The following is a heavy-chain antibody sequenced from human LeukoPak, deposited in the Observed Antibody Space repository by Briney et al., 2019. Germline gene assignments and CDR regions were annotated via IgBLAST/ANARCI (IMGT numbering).Heavy chain of an antibody. CDR2: INSDGSST. V-gene: IGHV3-74*01. J-gene: IGHJ3*02. Sequence: GESLRLSCAASGFTFSSYWMHWVRQAPGKGLVWVSRINSDGSSTSYADSVKGRFTISRDNAKNTLYLQMNSLRAEDTAVYYCASYYYDSSGAIWGQGTMVTVSS. CDR3: ASYYYDSSGAI. D-gene: IGHD3-22*01. CDR1: GFTFSSYW.